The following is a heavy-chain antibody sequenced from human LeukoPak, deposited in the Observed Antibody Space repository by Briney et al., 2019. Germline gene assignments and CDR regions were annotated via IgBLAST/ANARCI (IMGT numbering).Heavy chain of an antibody. J-gene: IGHJ4*02. D-gene: IGHD6-13*01. CDR3: ARQQPLEYYFDY. CDR2: IYYSGST. V-gene: IGHV4-31*03. CDR1: GGSISSGGYY. Sequence: SQTLSLTCTVSGGSISSGGYYWSWIRQHPGKGLEWIGYIYYSGSTNYNPSLKSRVTISVDTSKNQFSLKLSSVTAADTAVYYCARQQPLEYYFDYWGQGTLVTVSS.